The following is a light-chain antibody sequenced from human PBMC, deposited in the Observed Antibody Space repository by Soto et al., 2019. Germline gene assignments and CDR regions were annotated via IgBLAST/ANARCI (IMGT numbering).Light chain of an antibody. J-gene: IGKJ1*01. V-gene: IGKV3-15*01. CDR2: GAS. CDR1: QSVYSD. Sequence: EIVMTQSPPTLSVSPGERATLSCRASQSVYSDLAWYQQKPGQTPRLLIYGASTRATGIPARFSGSWSGTEFTLTISSPQSEDFAVYYCQQYNNSPRTFGQGTKVEI. CDR3: QQYNNSPRT.